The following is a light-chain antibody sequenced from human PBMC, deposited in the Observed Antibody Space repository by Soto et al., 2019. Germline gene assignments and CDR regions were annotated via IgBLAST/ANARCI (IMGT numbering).Light chain of an antibody. CDR1: NIGSKS. J-gene: IGLJ1*01. CDR2: DDS. V-gene: IGLV3-21*02. CDR3: QVWDGNSDHPGV. Sequence: SYELTQPPSVSVAPGQTARITCGGNNIGSKSVHWYQQKPGQAPVLVVYDDSGRPSGIPERFSGSNSGNTATLTINRVEAGDEADFYCQVWDGNSDHPGVFGTGTKVTVL.